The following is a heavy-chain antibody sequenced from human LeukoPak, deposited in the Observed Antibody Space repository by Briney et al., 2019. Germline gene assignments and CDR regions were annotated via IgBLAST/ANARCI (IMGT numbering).Heavy chain of an antibody. Sequence: GGSLRLSCAASRFTFSSYAMSWVRQAPGKGLEWVSAISGSGGSTYYADSVKGRFTISRDNSKNTLYLQMNSLRAEDTAVYYCAKEGKYYYDSSGSDYWGQGTLVTVSS. CDR1: RFTFSSYA. V-gene: IGHV3-23*01. CDR2: ISGSGGST. CDR3: AKEGKYYYDSSGSDY. D-gene: IGHD3-22*01. J-gene: IGHJ4*02.